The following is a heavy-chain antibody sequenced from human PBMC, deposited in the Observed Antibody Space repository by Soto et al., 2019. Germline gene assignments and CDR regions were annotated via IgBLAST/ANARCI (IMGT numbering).Heavy chain of an antibody. CDR1: GGAFSTHI. J-gene: IGHJ4*02. V-gene: IGHV1-69*12. CDR2: IIPLFRTA. CDR3: ARADSSGFYYDY. D-gene: IGHD3-22*01. Sequence: QVQLVQSGAEVKKPGSSVKVSCKASGGAFSTHILSWVRQAPGQGLEWMGGIIPLFRTANYAQRFQGRVTITGDESTTTAYMELSSLRSEDTAVYYCARADSSGFYYDYWGQGTLVTVSS.